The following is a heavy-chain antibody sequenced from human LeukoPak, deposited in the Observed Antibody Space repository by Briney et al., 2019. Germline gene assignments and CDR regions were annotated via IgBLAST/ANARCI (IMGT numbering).Heavy chain of an antibody. CDR1: GGSIRSNSYY. CDR3: ARQEGLSGSYPDYYSMDV. V-gene: IGHV4-39*01. D-gene: IGHD1-26*01. Sequence: PSETLSLTCIVSGGSIRSNSYYWGWIRQPPGKGLEWIGNIYYSGSTYYNPSLKSRVIISVDTSQNQFSLELSSVTAADTAVYYCARQEGLSGSYPDYYSMDVWGRGTTVTVSS. CDR2: IYYSGST. J-gene: IGHJ6*02.